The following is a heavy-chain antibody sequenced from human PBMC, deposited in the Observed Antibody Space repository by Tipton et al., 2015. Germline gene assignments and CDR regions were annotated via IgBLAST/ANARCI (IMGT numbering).Heavy chain of an antibody. V-gene: IGHV4-61*01. Sequence: TLSLTCSVSGGSVTSGSYYWSWIRQPPGKGLEWIGYISYTETSHYTPSLKSRVTMSRDTSKNQFSLKLTSVTAADTAVYYCACQDYDSLTRDYQTVDYWGQGTLVTVSS. D-gene: IGHD3-9*01. CDR2: ISYTETS. J-gene: IGHJ4*02. CDR3: ACQDYDSLTRDYQTVDY. CDR1: GGSVTSGSYY.